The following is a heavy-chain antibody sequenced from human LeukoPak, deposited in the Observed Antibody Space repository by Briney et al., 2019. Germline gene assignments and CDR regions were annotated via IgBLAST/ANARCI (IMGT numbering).Heavy chain of an antibody. V-gene: IGHV4-61*02. CDR1: GGSINSGSYY. D-gene: IGHD6-13*01. CDR3: ARDPPYSSSSHDACDI. Sequence: SQTLSPTCTVSGGSINSGSYYWSWVRRPAGKGLEWIGRIFTSGTTNYNPSLKSRVTISVDTSKNQFSLKLSSVTAADTAVYYCARDPPYSSSSHDACDIWGQGTMVTVSS. J-gene: IGHJ3*02. CDR2: IFTSGTT.